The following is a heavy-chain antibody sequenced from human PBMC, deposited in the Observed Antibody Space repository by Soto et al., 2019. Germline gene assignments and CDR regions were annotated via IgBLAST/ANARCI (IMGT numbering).Heavy chain of an antibody. V-gene: IGHV4-34*01. J-gene: IGHJ4*02. CDR2: ISQSGNT. CDR1: SGSFSGYY. CDR3: ARAPKVSGSSQTRPDF. D-gene: IGHD6-6*01. Sequence: KSSETLSLTCSIYSGSFSGYYWSWIRQPPGKGLEWIGEISQSGNTNYSPSLKSRVSISIDTSKKQFSLNLASVSAADTAGYYCARAPKVSGSSQTRPDFWGQGTLVTVSS.